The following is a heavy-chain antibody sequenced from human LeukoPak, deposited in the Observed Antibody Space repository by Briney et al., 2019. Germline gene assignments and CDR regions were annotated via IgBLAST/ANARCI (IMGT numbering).Heavy chain of an antibody. CDR2: INHSGST. CDR1: GGSFSGYY. J-gene: IGHJ6*04. V-gene: IGHV4-34*01. D-gene: IGHD5-12*01. CDR3: ARLRGVYSGYDSV. Sequence: PSETLSLTCAVYGGSFSGYYWGWLRQPPGKGLEWIGEINHSGSTNYNPSLKSRVTISVDTSKNQFSLKLSSVTAADTAVYYCARLRGVYSGYDSVWGKGTTVTVSS.